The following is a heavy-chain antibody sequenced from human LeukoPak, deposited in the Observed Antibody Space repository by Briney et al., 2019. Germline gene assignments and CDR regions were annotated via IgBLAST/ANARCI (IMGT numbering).Heavy chain of an antibody. CDR2: ISDSGGTT. D-gene: IGHD2-2*02. CDR3: AKARSGSSSSCYNY. J-gene: IGHJ4*02. V-gene: IGHV3-23*01. CDR1: ASTARNYS. Sequence: PGRCLRPARAAAASTARNYSMNWVRQAPGKGLGWVSGISDSGGTTDYADSVQGRCAISRDNSNNKLYLQMNSLKAEDTAVYYCAKARSGSSSSCYNYWGQGTLVTVSS.